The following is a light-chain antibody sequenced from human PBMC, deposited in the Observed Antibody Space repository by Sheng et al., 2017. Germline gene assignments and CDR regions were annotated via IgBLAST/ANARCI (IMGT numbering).Light chain of an antibody. CDR3: QQYGRSPLT. Sequence: EIVLTQSPDTLSLSPGERATLSCRASQPVSGDYLAWYQQKSGQAPRLLISSASRRATGIPDRFSGGGSGTDFTLTISRLEPEDFAVYYCQQYGRSPLTFGGGTKVEIK. CDR2: SAS. CDR1: QPVSGDY. J-gene: IGKJ4*01. V-gene: IGKV3-20*01.